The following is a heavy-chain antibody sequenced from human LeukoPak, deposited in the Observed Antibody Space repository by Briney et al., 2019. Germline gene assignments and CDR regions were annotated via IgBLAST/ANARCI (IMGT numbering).Heavy chain of an antibody. D-gene: IGHD3-10*01. J-gene: IGHJ4*02. CDR3: ARDQSGGYYFDY. CDR2: IYYSGST. V-gene: IGHV4-59*01. Sequence: SETLSLTCTVSGGSISSYYWSWIRQPPGKGLEWIGYIYYSGSTSYNPSLKSRVTISVDTSKNQFSLKLSPVTAADTAVYHCARDQSGGYYFDYWGQGTLVTVSS. CDR1: GGSISSYY.